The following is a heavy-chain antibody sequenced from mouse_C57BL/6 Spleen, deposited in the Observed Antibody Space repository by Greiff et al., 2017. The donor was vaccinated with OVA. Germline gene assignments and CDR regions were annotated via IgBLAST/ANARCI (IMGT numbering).Heavy chain of an antibody. Sequence: QVQLQQPGAELVKPGASVTMSCKASCYTFTSYWLTWVKQRPGQGLEWIGDLYPGSGSTNYNEKFKSKATLTVDTSSSTAYMQLSSLTSEDSAVYYCARKDYGNYDYWGQGTTLTVSS. J-gene: IGHJ2*01. CDR3: ARKDYGNYDY. CDR1: CYTFTSYW. CDR2: LYPGSGST. D-gene: IGHD2-1*01. V-gene: IGHV1-55*01.